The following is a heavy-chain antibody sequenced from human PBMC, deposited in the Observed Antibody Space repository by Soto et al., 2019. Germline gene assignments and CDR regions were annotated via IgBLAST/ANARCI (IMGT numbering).Heavy chain of an antibody. V-gene: IGHV4-34*01. CDR2: INDSGNI. Sequence: QVQLQQWGAGLLKPSETLSLTCAVYGGSFSGYQWSWIRQTPGKGLEWIGEINDSGNINYNPSLKSRVTIFLDTPKKQISLKLSSVTAADSAVYYCARGVILWFGELSRRGGYHYYMDVWGKGTTVTVPS. CDR1: GGSFSGYQ. J-gene: IGHJ6*03. D-gene: IGHD3-10*01. CDR3: ARGVILWFGELSRRGGYHYYMDV.